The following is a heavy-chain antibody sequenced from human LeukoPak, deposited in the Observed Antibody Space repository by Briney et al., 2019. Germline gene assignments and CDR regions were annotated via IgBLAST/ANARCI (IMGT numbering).Heavy chain of an antibody. CDR3: AKGGLRSDWFDS. D-gene: IGHD4-17*01. CDR2: IGVSGDST. Sequence: GGSLRLSCAASGFTFSSYVMSWVRQAPGKGLEWVSVIGVSGDSTYYADSVKGRFTISRDNSKNTLYMQMNSLRAEDTAVYYCAKGGLRSDWFDSWGQGTLVTVSS. V-gene: IGHV3-23*01. CDR1: GFTFSSYV. J-gene: IGHJ5*01.